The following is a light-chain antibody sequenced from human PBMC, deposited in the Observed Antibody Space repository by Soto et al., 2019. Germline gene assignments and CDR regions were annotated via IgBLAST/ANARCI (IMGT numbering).Light chain of an antibody. CDR1: QSVLYSSNNKNY. Sequence: DIVMTQSPDSLAVSLGERATINCESSQSVLYSSNNKNYLAWYQQKPGQPPKLLIYWASTRESGVPDRFSGSGSGTDFTLTISSLQADDVAVYYCQQYCTTPLTFGGGTKVEIK. V-gene: IGKV4-1*01. CDR2: WAS. J-gene: IGKJ4*01. CDR3: QQYCTTPLT.